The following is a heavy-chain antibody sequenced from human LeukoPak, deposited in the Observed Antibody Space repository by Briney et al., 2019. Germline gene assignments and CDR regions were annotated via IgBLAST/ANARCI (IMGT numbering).Heavy chain of an antibody. D-gene: IGHD1-26*01. CDR1: GYTFTGYY. V-gene: IGHV1-2*02. J-gene: IGHJ5*02. CDR2: INPNSGGT. CDR3: ASLGWELPFEGWFDP. Sequence: ASVKVSCKASGYTFTGYYMHWVRQAPGQGLEWMGWINPNSGGTNYAQKFQGRVTMTRDTSISTAYMELSRLRSDDTAVYYCASLGWELPFEGWFDPWGQGTLVTVSS.